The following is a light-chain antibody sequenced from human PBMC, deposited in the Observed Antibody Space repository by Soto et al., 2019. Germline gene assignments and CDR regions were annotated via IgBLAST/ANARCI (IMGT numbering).Light chain of an antibody. CDR1: QSVSSNY. CDR3: QQYGSSSWT. V-gene: IGKV3-20*01. J-gene: IGKJ1*01. Sequence: EIVLTQSPGTLSLSPGERATLSCRASQSVSSNYLAWYQQKPGQPPRLLIYGASSRATGVPDRFSGSGSGTDFTLTISRLEPEDFAVYYCQQYGSSSWTFGQGTKVEIK. CDR2: GAS.